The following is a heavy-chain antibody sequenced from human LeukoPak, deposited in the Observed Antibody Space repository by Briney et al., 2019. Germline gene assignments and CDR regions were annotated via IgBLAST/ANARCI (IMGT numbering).Heavy chain of an antibody. V-gene: IGHV4-39*07. CDR1: GGSISSSSYY. Sequence: SETLSLTCTVSGGSISSSSYYWGWIRQPPGKGLEWIGSIYYSGSTYYNPSLKSRVTISVDTSKNQFSLKLSSVTAADTAVYYCARDLEATVTNNWFDPWGQGTLVTVSS. J-gene: IGHJ5*02. CDR2: IYYSGST. CDR3: ARDLEATVTNNWFDP. D-gene: IGHD4-17*01.